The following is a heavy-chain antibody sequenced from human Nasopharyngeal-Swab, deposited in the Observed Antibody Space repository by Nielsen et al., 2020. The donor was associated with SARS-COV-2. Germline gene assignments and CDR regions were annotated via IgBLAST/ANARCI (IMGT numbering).Heavy chain of an antibody. J-gene: IGHJ6*02. D-gene: IGHD6-6*01. CDR1: GYTFTSYG. V-gene: IGHV1-18*01. CDR3: ARDEQTWMIAARLGGDGYYYGMDV. Sequence: ASVKVSCKASGYTFTSYGISWVRQAPGQGLEWMGWISAYNGNTNYAQKLQGRVTMTTDTSTSTAYMELRSLRSDDTAVYYCARDEQTWMIAARLGGDGYYYGMDVWGQGTTVTVPS. CDR2: ISAYNGNT.